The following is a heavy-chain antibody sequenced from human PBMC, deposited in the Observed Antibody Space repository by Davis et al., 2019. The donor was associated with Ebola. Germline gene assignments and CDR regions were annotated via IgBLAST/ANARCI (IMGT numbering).Heavy chain of an antibody. D-gene: IGHD3-3*01. J-gene: IGHJ5*02. Sequence: SETLSLTCTVSGDSISNYYWSWIRLSPGKGPEWIGYIFYSGGTDYNPSLNSRATILMDTSKNQISLNLTSLTAADTAVYYCTRVGYDFWSGYTSSNWFDPWGQGTLVTVSS. CDR3: TRVGYDFWSGYTSSNWFDP. CDR1: GDSISNYY. CDR2: IFYSGGT. V-gene: IGHV4-59*01.